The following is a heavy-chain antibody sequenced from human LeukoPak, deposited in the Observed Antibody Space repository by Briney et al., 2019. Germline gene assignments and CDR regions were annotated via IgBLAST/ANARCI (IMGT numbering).Heavy chain of an antibody. D-gene: IGHD2-2*01. V-gene: IGHV1-18*01. CDR1: GYTFTSYG. CDR2: ISAYNGNT. Sequence: ASVKVSCKASGYTFTSYGISWVRQAPGQGLEWMGWISAYNGNTNYAQKLQGRVTMTTDTSTSTAYMELRSLRSDDTAVYYRARGSDIVVVPAALQTLDYWGQGTLVTLSS. CDR3: ARGSDIVVVPAALQTLDY. J-gene: IGHJ4*02.